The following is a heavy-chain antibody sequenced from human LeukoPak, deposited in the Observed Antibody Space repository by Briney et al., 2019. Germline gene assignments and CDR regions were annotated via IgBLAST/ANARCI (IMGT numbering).Heavy chain of an antibody. CDR1: GGTFSSYA. D-gene: IGHD3-10*01. CDR3: ARGSADGFDI. Sequence: ASVKVSCKASGGTFSSYAISWVRQAPGQGLEWMGWISTYNGNTKHAQKFQGRVTMTTDTSTSTSYMELRSLTSNDTAVYFCARGSADGFDIWGQGTMVIVSS. CDR2: ISTYNGNT. J-gene: IGHJ3*02. V-gene: IGHV1-18*01.